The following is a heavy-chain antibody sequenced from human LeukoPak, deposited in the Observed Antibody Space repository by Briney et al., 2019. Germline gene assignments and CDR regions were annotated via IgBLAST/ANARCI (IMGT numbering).Heavy chain of an antibody. Sequence: PGGSLRLSCAASGFTFSSYWMSWVRQAPGKGLEWVSAISGSGGSTYYADSVKGRFTISRDNSKNTLYLQMNSLRAEDTAVYYCARGGPSRGSGFYYFDYWGQGTLVTVSS. V-gene: IGHV3-23*01. CDR1: GFTFSSYW. D-gene: IGHD6-19*01. J-gene: IGHJ4*02. CDR2: ISGSGGST. CDR3: ARGGPSRGSGFYYFDY.